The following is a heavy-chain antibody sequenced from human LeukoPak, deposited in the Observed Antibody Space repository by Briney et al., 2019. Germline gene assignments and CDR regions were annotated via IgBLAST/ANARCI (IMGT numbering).Heavy chain of an antibody. CDR3: ARENYYGMDV. CDR2: IYYIGST. J-gene: IGHJ6*02. V-gene: IGHV4-59*01. CDR1: GGSNSGNY. Sequence: PSETLSLTCAVSGGSNSGNYWSWIRQPPGKGLEWIGYIYYIGSTNYNPSLKSRVTMSVDTSKNQFSLKLNSVTAVDTAVYYCARENYYGMDVWGQGTTVTVSS.